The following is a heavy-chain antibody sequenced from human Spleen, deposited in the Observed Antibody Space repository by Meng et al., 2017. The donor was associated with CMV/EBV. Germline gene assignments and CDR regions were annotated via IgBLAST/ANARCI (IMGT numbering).Heavy chain of an antibody. CDR3: ARFDMDVEGYYGMDV. CDR1: GDSISSYY. V-gene: IGHV4-59*01. CDR2: ISHGASS. D-gene: IGHD2-15*01. J-gene: IGHJ6*02. Sequence: SETLSLTCTVSGDSISSYYWNWLRQTPRKGLEWIGYISHGASSSYSPSLKSRVSISVDTSKNQVSLKLSSVTAADTAVYYCARFDMDVEGYYGMDVWAKGPRSPSP.